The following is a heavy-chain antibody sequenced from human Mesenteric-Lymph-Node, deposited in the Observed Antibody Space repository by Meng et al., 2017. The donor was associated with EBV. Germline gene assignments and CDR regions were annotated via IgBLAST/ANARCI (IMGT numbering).Heavy chain of an antibody. CDR3: ATGGGGAHDY. CDR1: GYILIEST. J-gene: IGHJ4*02. Sequence: HAQVGQSGAVMKRPGASVRVSCKGSGYILIESTMHWLRQAPGKGLEWMGGFDLERDGTVYAQKFQGRVTMTEDTSTDTVYMELSSLRSDDTAVYYCATGGGGAHDYWGQGTLVTVSS. D-gene: IGHD3-16*01. CDR2: FDLERDGT. V-gene: IGHV1-24*01.